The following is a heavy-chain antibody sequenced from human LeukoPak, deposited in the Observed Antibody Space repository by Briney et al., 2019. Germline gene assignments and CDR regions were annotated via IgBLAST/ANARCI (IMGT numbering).Heavy chain of an antibody. CDR3: AREVPGRGGDI. CDR2: INHSGST. Sequence: SETLSLTCAVYGGSFSGYYWSWIRQPPGKGLEWIGEINHSGSTNYNPPLKSRVTISVDTSKNQFSPKLSSVTAADTAVYYCAREVPGRGGDIWGQGTMVTVSS. J-gene: IGHJ3*02. D-gene: IGHD3-10*01. V-gene: IGHV4-34*01. CDR1: GGSFSGYY.